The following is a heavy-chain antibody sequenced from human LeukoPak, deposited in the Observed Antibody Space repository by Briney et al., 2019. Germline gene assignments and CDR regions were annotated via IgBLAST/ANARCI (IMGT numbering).Heavy chain of an antibody. Sequence: PSETLSLTCTVSGGSISSSSYYWSWIRQPPGKGLEWIGYIYYSGSTNYNPSLKSRVTISVDTSKNQFSLKLSSVTAADTAVYYCARGRDYGDYGFDYWGQGTLVTVSS. CDR2: IYYSGST. J-gene: IGHJ4*02. CDR3: ARGRDYGDYGFDY. V-gene: IGHV4-61*01. CDR1: GGSISSSSYY. D-gene: IGHD4-17*01.